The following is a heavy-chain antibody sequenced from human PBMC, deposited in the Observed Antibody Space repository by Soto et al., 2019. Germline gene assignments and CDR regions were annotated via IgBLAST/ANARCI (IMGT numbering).Heavy chain of an antibody. CDR1: GYTFTGYY. V-gene: IGHV1-2*04. CDR2: INPNSGGT. CDR3: ERDLMTTVTPGAYYFDY. D-gene: IGHD4-17*01. Sequence: ASVKVSCKASGYTFTGYYMHWVRQAPGQGLEWMGWINPNSGGTNYAQKFQGWVTMTRDTSISTAYMELSRLRSDDTAEYYCERDLMTTVTPGAYYFDYWGQGTLVTVSS. J-gene: IGHJ4*02.